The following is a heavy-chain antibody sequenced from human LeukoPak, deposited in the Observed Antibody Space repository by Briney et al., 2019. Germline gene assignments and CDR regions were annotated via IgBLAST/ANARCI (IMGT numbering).Heavy chain of an antibody. Sequence: PGRSLRLSRAASGFTFSSYAMHWVRQAPGKGLEWVAVISYDGSNKYYADSVKGRFTISRDNSKNTLYLQMNSLRAEDTAVYYCARLGIAAAGTSWGQGTLVTVSS. CDR2: ISYDGSNK. CDR1: GFTFSSYA. CDR3: ARLGIAAAGTS. D-gene: IGHD6-13*01. J-gene: IGHJ5*02. V-gene: IGHV3-30-3*01.